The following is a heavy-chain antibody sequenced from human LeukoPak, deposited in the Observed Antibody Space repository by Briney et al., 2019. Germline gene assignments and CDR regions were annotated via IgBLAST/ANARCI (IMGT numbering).Heavy chain of an antibody. CDR2: INQDGSKE. V-gene: IGHV3-7*01. CDR1: GFIFSNYW. CDR3: VRDGGVSGYDLLDY. D-gene: IGHD5-12*01. J-gene: IGHJ4*02. Sequence: GESLRLSCTASGFIFSNYWMTCVSQAQGKGLEWVAQINQDGSKEYYIDSVKARFSISRDNARNSLSLQMNSLRAEDTAVYYCVRDGGVSGYDLLDYWGQGTLVTVSS.